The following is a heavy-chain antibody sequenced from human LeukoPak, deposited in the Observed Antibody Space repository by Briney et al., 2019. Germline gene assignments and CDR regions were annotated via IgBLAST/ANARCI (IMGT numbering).Heavy chain of an antibody. CDR3: ARGRGWGILDS. D-gene: IGHD6-19*01. CDR2: MTPNSEKR. V-gene: IGHV1-8*01. J-gene: IGHJ4*02. CDR1: GYPFTSFD. Sequence: ASVKVSCKTSGYPFTSFDIHWVRQAAGHGPEWMSWMTPNSEKRGYAQKFQGRVTMTADTSIDTAYMELSSLTFDDTAIYYCARGRGWGILDSWGQGILVTVSS.